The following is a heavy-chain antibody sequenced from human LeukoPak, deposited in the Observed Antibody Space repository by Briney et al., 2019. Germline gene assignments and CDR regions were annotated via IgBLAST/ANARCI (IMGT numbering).Heavy chain of an antibody. J-gene: IGHJ3*02. CDR2: IYHSGST. Sequence: SETLSLTCAVSGGSISSNNWWSWFRQPPEKGLEWIGEIYHSGSTNYNPSLKSRVTISVDKSKNHFSLRLSSVTAADAAVYYCASRIIMTVGNSAFDIWGQGTMVTVSS. CDR1: GGSISSNNW. D-gene: IGHD3-22*01. CDR3: ASRIIMTVGNSAFDI. V-gene: IGHV4-4*02.